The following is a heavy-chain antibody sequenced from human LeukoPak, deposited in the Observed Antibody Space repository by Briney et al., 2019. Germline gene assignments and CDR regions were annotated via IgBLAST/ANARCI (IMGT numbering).Heavy chain of an antibody. CDR1: GGSISSYS. D-gene: IGHD1-26*01. V-gene: IGHV4-59*01. CDR2: IYSSGST. Sequence: KSSETLSLTCTVSGGSISSYSWRWLRQPPVKGLEWIGCIYSSGSTNYNPSLKSRVTISVDTAKNQFSLKLSSVTAADTAVYYCARSTPILQYSGNYQSGAIYIWGQGTVVTVSS. J-gene: IGHJ3*02. CDR3: ARSTPILQYSGNYQSGAIYI.